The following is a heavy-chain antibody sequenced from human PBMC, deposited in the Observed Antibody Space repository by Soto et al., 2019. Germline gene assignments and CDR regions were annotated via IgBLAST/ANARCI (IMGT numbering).Heavy chain of an antibody. CDR1: GYTFTSYG. Sequence: QVQLVQSGAEVKKPGASVKVSCKASGYTFTSYGISWVRQATGQGLEWMGWIGAYNGSTNYAQKLQGRVTMTTDTSTSTAYRELRSLISDDTAVYYCAKATTYNWKYRYWFDPWGQGTLVIVSS. CDR2: IGAYNGST. CDR3: AKATTYNWKYRYWFDP. J-gene: IGHJ5*02. V-gene: IGHV1-18*01. D-gene: IGHD1-7*01.